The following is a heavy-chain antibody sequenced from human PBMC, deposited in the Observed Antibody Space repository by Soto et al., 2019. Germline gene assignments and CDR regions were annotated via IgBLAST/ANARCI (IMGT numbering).Heavy chain of an antibody. Sequence: SETLSLTCTVSAGSISSSNYYWGWIRQPPGKGLEWIGNVYYNGFTYYNPSLKSRVTISVDTSKNHFSLKLTSVTAADTAVYYCARQDDFWSGSNWFDPWGQGTLVTVSS. D-gene: IGHD3-3*01. CDR2: VYYNGFT. J-gene: IGHJ5*02. CDR3: ARQDDFWSGSNWFDP. CDR1: AGSISSSNYY. V-gene: IGHV4-39*01.